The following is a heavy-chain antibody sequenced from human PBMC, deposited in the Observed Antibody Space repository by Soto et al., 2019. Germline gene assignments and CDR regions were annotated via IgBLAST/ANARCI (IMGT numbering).Heavy chain of an antibody. CDR2: IYYSGST. CDR1: GGSVSGGSYY. J-gene: IGHJ6*01. CDR3: ARADYDFWSGYSTYGMDV. Sequence: SETLSVTCTVSGGSVSGGSYYWSWIRQPPGKGLEWIGYIYYSGSTNYNPSLKSRVTISVDTSKNQFSLKLSSVTAADTAVYYCARADYDFWSGYSTYGMDVWGQGTTVTVSS. D-gene: IGHD3-3*01. V-gene: IGHV4-61*01.